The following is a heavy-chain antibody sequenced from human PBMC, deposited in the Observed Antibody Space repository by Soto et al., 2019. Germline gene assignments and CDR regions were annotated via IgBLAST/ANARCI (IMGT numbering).Heavy chain of an antibody. D-gene: IGHD4-17*01. CDR2: INPNSGNT. J-gene: IGHJ5*02. CDR1: GYIFTNYD. V-gene: IGHV1-8*01. CDR3: ARGIKSGDYSRWVDP. Sequence: QVQLVQSGAEVKKPGASVKVSCKASGYIFTNYDINWVRQATGQGLEYLGWINPNSGNTGYVQKFKGRVTMTRNTSINTAYMELNSLRSEDTAVYYCARGIKSGDYSRWVDPWGQGTLVTVSS.